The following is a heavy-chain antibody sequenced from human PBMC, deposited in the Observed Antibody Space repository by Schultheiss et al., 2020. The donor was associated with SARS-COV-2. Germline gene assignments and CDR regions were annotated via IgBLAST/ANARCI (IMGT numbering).Heavy chain of an antibody. CDR3: ARLLRDTAYRPIDC. Sequence: GESLKISCAASGFTFSSYSMNWVRQAPGKGLEWVSSISSSSSYIYYADSVKGRFTISRDNAKKSLYLQMSSLRAEDTAVYYCARLLRDTAYRPIDCWGQGSLVTVSS. D-gene: IGHD3-16*01. CDR1: GFTFSSYS. V-gene: IGHV3-21*01. J-gene: IGHJ4*02. CDR2: ISSSSSYI.